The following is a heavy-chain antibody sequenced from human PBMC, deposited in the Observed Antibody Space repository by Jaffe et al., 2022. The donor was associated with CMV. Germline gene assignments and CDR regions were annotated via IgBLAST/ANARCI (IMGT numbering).Heavy chain of an antibody. CDR3: TTEIEGADAFDI. CDR2: IKSKTDGGTT. CDR1: GFTFSNAW. D-gene: IGHD1-26*01. V-gene: IGHV3-15*01. J-gene: IGHJ3*02. Sequence: EVQLVESGGGLVKPGGSLRLSCAASGFTFSNAWMSWVRQAPGKGLEWVGRIKSKTDGGTTDYAAPVKGRFTISRDDSKNTLYLQMNSLKTEDTAVYYCTTEIEGADAFDIWGQGTMVTVSS.